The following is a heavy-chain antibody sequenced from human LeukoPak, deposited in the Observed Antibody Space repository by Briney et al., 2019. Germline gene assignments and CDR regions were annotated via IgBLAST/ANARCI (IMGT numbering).Heavy chain of an antibody. Sequence: GESLRLSCAAPGFTFSSHWMSWVRQAPGKGLEWVGNIKPDGSEKYYVDSLKGRFIISRDNAKNSLYLQMNSLRAEDMAVYYCAKYFYDGSGTHYFDYWGQGTPVTVSS. CDR1: GFTFSSHW. V-gene: IGHV3-7*01. CDR2: IKPDGSEK. D-gene: IGHD3-22*01. J-gene: IGHJ4*02. CDR3: AKYFYDGSGTHYFDY.